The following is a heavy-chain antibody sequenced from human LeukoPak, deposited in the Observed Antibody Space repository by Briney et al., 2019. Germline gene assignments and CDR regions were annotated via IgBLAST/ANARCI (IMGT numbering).Heavy chain of an antibody. D-gene: IGHD3-22*01. J-gene: IGHJ4*02. Sequence: PSETLSLTCSVSGGSIRSNSWTWIRQPPGKGLEWIGHISSSGTSNYNPSLISRVTMTTDTSINHFSLSLRSVTAADTAVYYCARATAIHLDLSSGYYNYPLTYLDFWGQGTLVTVSS. CDR3: ARATAIHLDLSSGYYNYPLTYLDF. CDR1: GGSIRSNS. V-gene: IGHV4-59*01. CDR2: ISSSGTS.